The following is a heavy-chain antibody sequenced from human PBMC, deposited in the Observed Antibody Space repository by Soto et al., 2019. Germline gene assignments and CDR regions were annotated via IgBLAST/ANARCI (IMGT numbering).Heavy chain of an antibody. J-gene: IGHJ4*02. CDR3: ARDSYGLDY. CDR2: ISYEGSTK. Sequence: PEGSLRLSCVASGLTISTYAMHWVRQAPGKGLEGVAVISYEGSTKHYADSVKGRFTISRDHSKNTLYLQVNSLRAEDTAVYYCARDSYGLDYWGQGTLVTVSS. CDR1: GLTISTYA. D-gene: IGHD3-16*01. V-gene: IGHV3-30*04.